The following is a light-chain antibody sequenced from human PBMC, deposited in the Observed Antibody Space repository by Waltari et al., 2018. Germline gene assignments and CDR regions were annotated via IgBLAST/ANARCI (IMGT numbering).Light chain of an antibody. Sequence: DIQMTQSPSTLSASVGDRVTIPCRASQSILTWLAWYQQKPGKAPRLLIYKAFNLESGVPGRFSGSASGTEFNLTISSLQPDDSATYYCQQYHDYSAFGQGTKLEIK. J-gene: IGKJ2*01. V-gene: IGKV1-5*03. CDR1: QSILTW. CDR3: QQYHDYSA. CDR2: KAF.